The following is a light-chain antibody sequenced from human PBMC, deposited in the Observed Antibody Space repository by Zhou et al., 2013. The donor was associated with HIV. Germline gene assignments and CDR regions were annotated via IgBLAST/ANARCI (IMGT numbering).Light chain of an antibody. V-gene: IGKV1-33*01. Sequence: DIQMTQSPTSLSASVGDRVTITCRPSQTIDNYLNWYQRKPGKAPKLLIYGASILHSGVPSRFSGSGSGTDFTLTISSLQPEDIATYYCQHYDGLPRFGHGTRLEIK. CDR3: QHYDGLPR. CDR1: QTIDNY. CDR2: GAS. J-gene: IGKJ5*01.